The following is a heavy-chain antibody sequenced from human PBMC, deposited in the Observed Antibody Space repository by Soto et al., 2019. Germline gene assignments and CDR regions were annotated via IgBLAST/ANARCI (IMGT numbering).Heavy chain of an antibody. Sequence: ASVKVSCKASGYTFTGYYMHWVRQAPGQGLEWMGWINPNSGGTNYAQKFQGRVTMTRDTSISTAYMELSRLRSDDTAVYYCARFLMTTVTSGYGMDVWGQGTTVTVSS. CDR3: ARFLMTTVTSGYGMDV. V-gene: IGHV1-2*02. J-gene: IGHJ6*02. D-gene: IGHD4-17*01. CDR1: GYTFTGYY. CDR2: INPNSGGT.